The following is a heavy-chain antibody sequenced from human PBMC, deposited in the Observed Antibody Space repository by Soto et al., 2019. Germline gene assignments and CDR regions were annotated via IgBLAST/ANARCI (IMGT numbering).Heavy chain of an antibody. CDR2: ISAYNGNT. Sequence: GASVKVSGKASGYTFTIYGISGVRQSPVQWLEWMGWISAYNGNTNYAQKLQGRVTMTTDTSTSTAYMELRSLRSDDTAVYYCARDAGITIFGVVTNADYWGQGTLVTVSS. D-gene: IGHD3-3*01. J-gene: IGHJ4*02. CDR3: ARDAGITIFGVVTNADY. V-gene: IGHV1-18*04. CDR1: GYTFTIYG.